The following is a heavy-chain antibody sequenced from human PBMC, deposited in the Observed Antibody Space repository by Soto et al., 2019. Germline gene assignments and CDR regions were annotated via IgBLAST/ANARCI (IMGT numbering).Heavy chain of an antibody. Sequence: GASVKVSCKASGYTFTSYAMHWVRQAPGQRLEWMGWINAGNGNTKYSQKFQGRVTITRDTSASTAYMELSSLRSEDTAVYYCARHSLRHKYYYYGMDVWGQGTTVTVSS. CDR1: GYTFTSYA. D-gene: IGHD4-17*01. CDR3: ARHSLRHKYYYYGMDV. CDR2: INAGNGNT. V-gene: IGHV1-3*01. J-gene: IGHJ6*02.